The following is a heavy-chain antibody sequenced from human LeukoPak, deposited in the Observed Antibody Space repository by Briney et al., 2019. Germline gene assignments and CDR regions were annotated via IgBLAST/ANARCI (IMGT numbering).Heavy chain of an antibody. V-gene: IGHV6-1*01. CDR1: GDTVSTNSAA. Sequence: SQTLSLTCAISGDTVSTNSAAWNWIRQSPSRGLEWLGSTYYRSKWYNDYALSLKSRITINPDTSKNQFSLQLNSVTHEDTAVYYCVREGIHWFDPWGQGTLVTVSS. D-gene: IGHD6-13*01. J-gene: IGHJ5*02. CDR3: VREGIHWFDP. CDR2: TYYRSKWYN.